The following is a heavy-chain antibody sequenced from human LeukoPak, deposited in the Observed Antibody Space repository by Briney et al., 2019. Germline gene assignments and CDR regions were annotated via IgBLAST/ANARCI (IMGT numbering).Heavy chain of an antibody. Sequence: GGSLRLSCAASEFTFSSYSMNWVPQAPGKGLEWVSSISSSSSYIYYADSVKGRFTISRDNAKNSLYLQMNSLRAEDTAVYYCARAAVRGVIIRNWFDPWGQGTLVTVSS. CDR1: EFTFSSYS. CDR3: ARAAVRGVIIRNWFDP. CDR2: ISSSSSYI. V-gene: IGHV3-21*01. D-gene: IGHD3-10*01. J-gene: IGHJ5*02.